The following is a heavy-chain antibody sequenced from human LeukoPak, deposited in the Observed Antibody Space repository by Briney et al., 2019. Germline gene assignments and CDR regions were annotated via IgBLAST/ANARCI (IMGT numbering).Heavy chain of an antibody. V-gene: IGHV3-21*04. Sequence: GGSLRLSCAASGFTFSSYSMNWVRQAPGKGLEWVSSISSSSSYIYYADSVKGRFTISRDNAKNTLYLQMNSLRAEDTAVYYYAKGGITIFGVVTNHWFDPWGQGTLVTVSS. CDR3: AKGGITIFGVVTNHWFDP. D-gene: IGHD3-3*01. CDR1: GFTFSSYS. CDR2: ISSSSSYI. J-gene: IGHJ5*02.